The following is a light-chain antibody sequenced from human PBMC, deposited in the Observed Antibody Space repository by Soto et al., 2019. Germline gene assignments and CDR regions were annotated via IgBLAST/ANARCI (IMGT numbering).Light chain of an antibody. V-gene: IGKV3-15*01. Sequence: IVIRQSPPTVSVSPGDSATLDCRGSQNIYYNVAWYQHRPGQAPRLLIWRASTRATVVPARFSGSGSGTDFTLTSSRLAPEEFAVYYCQQYGSSTTFGQGTRLEI. CDR1: QNIYYN. J-gene: IGKJ5*01. CDR3: QQYGSSTT. CDR2: RAS.